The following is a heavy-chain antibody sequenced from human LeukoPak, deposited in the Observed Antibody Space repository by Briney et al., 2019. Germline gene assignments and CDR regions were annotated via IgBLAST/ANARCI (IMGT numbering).Heavy chain of an antibody. CDR1: GGTFISYA. Sequence: SVKVSCKASGGTFISYAISWVRQAPGQGLEWMGRIIPILGIANYAQKFQGRVTITADKSTSTAYMELSSLRSEDTAVYYCARDLRVYDFWSGYNWFDPWGQGTLVTVSS. J-gene: IGHJ5*02. CDR2: IIPILGIA. V-gene: IGHV1-69*04. CDR3: ARDLRVYDFWSGYNWFDP. D-gene: IGHD3-3*01.